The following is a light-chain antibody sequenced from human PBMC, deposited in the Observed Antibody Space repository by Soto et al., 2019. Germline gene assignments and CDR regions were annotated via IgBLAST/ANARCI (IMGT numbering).Light chain of an antibody. CDR1: QNVNNN. CDR2: GVS. CDR3: QQYSKWPPT. V-gene: IGKV3-15*01. Sequence: EIVMTQSPVTLSMSPGEIAALSCRASQNVNNNLAWYQQKPGQAPRLLIYGVSARGTGVPARFSGSGSGTEFTFTISSLQSEDFAVYYCQQYSKWPPTFGRGTRLEIK. J-gene: IGKJ5*01.